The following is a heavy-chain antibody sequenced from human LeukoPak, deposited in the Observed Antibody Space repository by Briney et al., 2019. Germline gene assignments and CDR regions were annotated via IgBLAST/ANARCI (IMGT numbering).Heavy chain of an antibody. CDR1: GGSISSYY. CDR3: ARDRGSGSYGGLGY. J-gene: IGHJ4*02. V-gene: IGHV4-59*01. Sequence: SETLSLTCTVSGGSISSYYWSWIRQPPGKGLEWIGYIYYSGSTNYNPSLKSRVTISVDTSKNQFSLKLGSVTAADTAVYYCARDRGSGSYGGLGYWGQGTLVTVSS. D-gene: IGHD3-10*01. CDR2: IYYSGST.